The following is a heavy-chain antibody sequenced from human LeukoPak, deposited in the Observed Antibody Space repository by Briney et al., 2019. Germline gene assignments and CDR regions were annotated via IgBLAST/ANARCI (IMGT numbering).Heavy chain of an antibody. J-gene: IGHJ4*02. D-gene: IGHD6-13*01. CDR1: GGSISSYY. CDR3: AREGVAAAFIDY. CDR2: IYYSGNT. V-gene: IGHV4-59*01. Sequence: TSETLSLTCTVSGGSISSYYWSWIRQPPGKGLEWIGYIYYSGNTNYNPSLKSRVTISVDTSKNQFSLKLSSVTAADTAVYYCAREGVAAAFIDYWGQGTLVTVSS.